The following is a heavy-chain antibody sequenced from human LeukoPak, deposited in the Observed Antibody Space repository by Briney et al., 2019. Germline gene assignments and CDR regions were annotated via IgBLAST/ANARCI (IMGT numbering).Heavy chain of an antibody. Sequence: GGSLRLSCAASGFTFSSYSMNWVRQAPGKGLEWVSYISSSGSTIYYADSVKGRFTISRDNAKNSLYLQMNSLRAEDTAVYYCARGGIQLWFSGYWGQGTLVTVSS. J-gene: IGHJ4*02. CDR1: GFTFSSYS. D-gene: IGHD5-18*01. CDR3: ARGGIQLWFSGY. V-gene: IGHV3-48*04. CDR2: ISSSGSTI.